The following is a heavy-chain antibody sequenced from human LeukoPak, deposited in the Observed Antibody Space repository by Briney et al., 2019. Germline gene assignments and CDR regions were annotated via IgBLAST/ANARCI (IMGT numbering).Heavy chain of an antibody. Sequence: ASVKVSCKASGYTFTNYGISWVRQAPGQGLEWVGWISAYNGNTNYAQNLQDRVTMTTDTSTSAAYMELRSLISDDTAVYYCARGNGASAAFNFDYWGQGTLVTVSS. CDR3: ARGNGASAAFNFDY. J-gene: IGHJ4*02. V-gene: IGHV1-18*01. D-gene: IGHD6-13*01. CDR2: ISAYNGNT. CDR1: GYTFTNYG.